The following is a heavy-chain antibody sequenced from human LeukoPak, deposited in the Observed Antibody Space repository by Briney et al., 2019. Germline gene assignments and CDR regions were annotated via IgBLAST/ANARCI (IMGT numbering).Heavy chain of an antibody. D-gene: IGHD3-10*01. V-gene: IGHV4-39*02. CDR1: GGSISSSSYY. Sequence: RASETLSLTCTVSGGSISSSSYYWGWIRQPPGKGLEWIGSIYYSGSTYYNPSLKSRVTISVDTSKNQFSLKLSSVTAADTAVYYCARDVGGLDYWGQGTLVTVSS. CDR2: IYYSGST. CDR3: ARDVGGLDY. J-gene: IGHJ4*02.